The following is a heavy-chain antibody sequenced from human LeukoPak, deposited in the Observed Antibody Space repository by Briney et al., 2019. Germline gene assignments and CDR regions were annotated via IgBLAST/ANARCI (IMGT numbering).Heavy chain of an antibody. V-gene: IGHV4-39*01. CDR1: GVSISSTSYC. Sequence: PSETLSLTCTVSGVSISSTSYCWGCIRQPPGKGLEWIVSIYYSGRTYYNPSLKSRIIISVDTPKNQLSLKLSSVTAADTAVYYCAQSLGASTWFGNWFDPWGQGTLVTVSS. J-gene: IGHJ5*02. D-gene: IGHD3-10*01. CDR2: IYYSGRT. CDR3: AQSLGASTWFGNWFDP.